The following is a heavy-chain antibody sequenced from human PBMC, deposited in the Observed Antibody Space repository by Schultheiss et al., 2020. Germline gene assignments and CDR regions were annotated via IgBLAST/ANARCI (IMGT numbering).Heavy chain of an antibody. CDR3: ARHVVPITLLWFGELLSTDNWFDP. CDR1: GFTFSSYA. V-gene: IGHV3-23*01. Sequence: GGSLRLSCAASGFTFSSYAMSWVRQAPGKGLEWVSAISGSGGSTYYADSVKGRFTISRDNSKNTLYLQMNSLRAEDTAVYYCARHVVPITLLWFGELLSTDNWFDPWGQGTLVTVSS. CDR2: ISGSGGST. J-gene: IGHJ5*02. D-gene: IGHD3-10*01.